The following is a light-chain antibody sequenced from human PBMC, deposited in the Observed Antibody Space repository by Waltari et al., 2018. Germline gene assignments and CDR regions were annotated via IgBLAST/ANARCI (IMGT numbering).Light chain of an antibody. J-gene: IGKJ3*01. CDR1: QSVSSSY. CDR3: QQYGSSQFT. Sequence: EIVLTQSPGTLSLSPGERATLSCRASQSVSSSYLAWYQQKPGPAPRLLIYGASSRATGIPDRFSGSGSGTDFTLTISRLEPEDFAVYYCQQYGSSQFTFGPGTKVDIK. CDR2: GAS. V-gene: IGKV3-20*01.